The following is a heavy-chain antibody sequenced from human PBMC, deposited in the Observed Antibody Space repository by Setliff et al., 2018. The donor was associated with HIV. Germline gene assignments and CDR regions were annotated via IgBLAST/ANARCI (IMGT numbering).Heavy chain of an antibody. J-gene: IGHJ4*02. CDR3: VRDWQSLDWGRGGDC. Sequence: PGGSLRLSCATSGFTFIDYALNWVRQAPGGGLEWVSSISSSGSYIYYAGSLKGRCTISRANARNSLYLIMNTLSAENAAEYYCVRDWQSLDWGRGGDCWGQGTLVTVSS. V-gene: IGHV3-21*04. CDR1: GFTFIDYA. CDR2: ISSSGSYI. D-gene: IGHD3-16*01.